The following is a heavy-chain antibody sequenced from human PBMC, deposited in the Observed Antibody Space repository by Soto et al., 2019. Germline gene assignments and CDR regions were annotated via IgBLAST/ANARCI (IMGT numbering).Heavy chain of an antibody. CDR2: IKFDGSEK. CDR1: GFTFSDYW. V-gene: IGHV3-7*03. J-gene: IGHJ4*02. D-gene: IGHD2-2*01. Sequence: PGGSLRLSCEASGFTFSDYWMSWVRQAPGKGPERVANIKFDGSEKQYVDSVRGRFTISRDNSRNSLFLQMNSLRAEDTAVYYCVKDGGYCSSSTCYSPRNHYFDSWGQGTLVTVSS. CDR3: VKDGGYCSSSTCYSPRNHYFDS.